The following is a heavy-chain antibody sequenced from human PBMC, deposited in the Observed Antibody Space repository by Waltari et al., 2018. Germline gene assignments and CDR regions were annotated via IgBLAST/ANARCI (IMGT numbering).Heavy chain of an antibody. Sequence: VHLVQSGAEVRKPGSSVRVSCEASGGKFGSYAITWVRQAPGQGLEWMAGIIPIFGTPNYAQKFQGRVNVAADESTSTAYMELSSLRSDDTAIYYCATSSKNWADLDYWGQGTLVTVSS. J-gene: IGHJ4*02. CDR1: GGKFGSYA. V-gene: IGHV1-69*12. CDR3: ATSSKNWADLDY. D-gene: IGHD2-2*01. CDR2: IIPIFGTP.